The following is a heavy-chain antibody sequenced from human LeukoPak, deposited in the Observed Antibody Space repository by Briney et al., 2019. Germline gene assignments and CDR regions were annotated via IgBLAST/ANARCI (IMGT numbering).Heavy chain of an antibody. D-gene: IGHD5-12*01. V-gene: IGHV3-64D*06. J-gene: IGHJ1*01. Sequence: LXLSXSGXGFTFXXYPIHWVRQAPGEXLQYVSAISSAGGTTYYADSVRGRFTISRDNSKNTLYLQMSSLRAEDTALYYCVKVGDSGYGEYYQHWGQGTLVTVSS. CDR1: GFTFXXYP. CDR3: VKVGDSGYGEYYQH. CDR2: ISSAGGTT.